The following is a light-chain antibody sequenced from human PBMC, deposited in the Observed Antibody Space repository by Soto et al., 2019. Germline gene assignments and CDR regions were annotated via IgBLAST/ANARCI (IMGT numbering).Light chain of an antibody. V-gene: IGKV1-5*01. Sequence: DIQMTQSPSTLSASVGDRVTITCRASQSISTYLNWYQQKPGKAPKVLIYAASSLESEVPARFSGSGSGTDFTLTISSLQPDDFATYYCQHYNSYGTFGQGTKVDIK. CDR2: AAS. J-gene: IGKJ1*01. CDR3: QHYNSYGT. CDR1: QSISTY.